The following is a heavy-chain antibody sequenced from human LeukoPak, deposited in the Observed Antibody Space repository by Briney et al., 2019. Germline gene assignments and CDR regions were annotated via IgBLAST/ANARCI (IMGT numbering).Heavy chain of an antibody. CDR3: AITTIASSIDW. Sequence: ASVKVSCKASGYTFTDYYIHWVRQAPGQGPEWMGWINPNGGGTNYGQRSQGRVTMTRDTSINTAYMELSSLRPDDTAGYYCAITTIASSIDWWGQGTLVTVSS. V-gene: IGHV1-2*02. CDR2: INPNGGGT. J-gene: IGHJ4*02. D-gene: IGHD6-13*01. CDR1: GYTFTDYY.